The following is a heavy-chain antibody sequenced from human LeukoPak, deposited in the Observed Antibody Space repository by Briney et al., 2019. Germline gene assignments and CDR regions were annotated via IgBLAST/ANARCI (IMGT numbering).Heavy chain of an antibody. D-gene: IGHD3-3*01. Sequence: KASETLSLTCTVSGGSISNDYWSWIRQPPGKGLEWIGFIYYSGSTTYSPSLKSRVTISINTSKNQFSLKLTSVTAADTAVYYCARGPDYDFWSAIGRNWFDPWGQGTLVTVSS. V-gene: IGHV4-59*01. CDR1: GGSISNDY. CDR2: IYYSGST. CDR3: ARGPDYDFWSAIGRNWFDP. J-gene: IGHJ5*02.